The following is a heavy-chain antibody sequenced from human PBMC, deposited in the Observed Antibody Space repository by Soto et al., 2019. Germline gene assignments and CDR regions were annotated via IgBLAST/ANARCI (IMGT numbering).Heavy chain of an antibody. J-gene: IGHJ4*02. CDR3: ATGRRGRDY. CDR1: GGSISSYY. V-gene: IGHV4-59*08. D-gene: IGHD2-15*01. CDR2: IYYSGST. Sequence: SETLSLTCTVSGGSISSYYWSWIRQPPGKGLEWIGYIYYSGSTNYNPSLKSRVTISVDTSKNQFSLKLSSVTAADTAVYYCATGRRGRDYWGQGTLVTVSS.